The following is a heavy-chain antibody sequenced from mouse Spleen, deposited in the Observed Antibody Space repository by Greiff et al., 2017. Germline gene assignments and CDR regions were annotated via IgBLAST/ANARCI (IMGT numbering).Heavy chain of an antibody. V-gene: IGHV1-4*01. Sequence: VMLVESGAELARPGASVKMSCKASGYTFTSYTMHWVKQRPGQGLEWIGYINPSSGYTKYNQKFKDKATLTADKSSSTAYMQLSSLTSEDSAVYYCARGGYYRYDGVGYWGQGTTLTVSS. J-gene: IGHJ2*01. D-gene: IGHD2-14*01. CDR1: GYTFTSYT. CDR3: ARGGYYRYDGVGY. CDR2: INPSSGYT.